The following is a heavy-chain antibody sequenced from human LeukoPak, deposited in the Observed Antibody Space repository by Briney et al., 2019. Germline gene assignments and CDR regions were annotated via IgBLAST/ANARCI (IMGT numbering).Heavy chain of an antibody. D-gene: IGHD6-13*01. Sequence: ASVKVSCKASGYTFTSYAMNWVRQSPGQGLEWMGWINTNTGNPTYAQGFTGRFVFSLDTSVSTAYLQISSLKAEDTAVYYCARGLVGSSSWRGNWFDPWGQGTLVTVSS. CDR3: ARGLVGSSSWRGNWFDP. J-gene: IGHJ5*02. V-gene: IGHV7-4-1*02. CDR1: GYTFTSYA. CDR2: INTNTGNP.